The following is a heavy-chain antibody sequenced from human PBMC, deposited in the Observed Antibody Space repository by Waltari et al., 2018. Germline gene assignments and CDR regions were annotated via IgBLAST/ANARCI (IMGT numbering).Heavy chain of an antibody. V-gene: IGHV4-39*01. J-gene: IGHJ6*03. D-gene: IGHD6-6*01. CDR3: ARRIAARRRSGYCMDV. CDR2: IYYSGST. Sequence: QLQLQESGPGLVKPSETLSLTCTVSGGSISSSSYYWGWIRQPPGKGLEWIGSIYYSGSTYHNPSLKSRVTISVDTSKNQFSLKLSSVTAADTAVYYCARRIAARRRSGYCMDVWGKGTTVTVSS. CDR1: GGSISSSSYY.